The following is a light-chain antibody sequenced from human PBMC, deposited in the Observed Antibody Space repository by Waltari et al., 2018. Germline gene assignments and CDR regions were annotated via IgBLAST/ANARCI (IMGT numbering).Light chain of an antibody. CDR1: SSDVGRYNL. J-gene: IGLJ3*02. Sequence: HSALTQPASVSGSPGQSITISCTGTSSDVGRYNLVSWYQQHPDKAPKLMIYEDSKRPSGVSNRFSGSKSGDTASRTIAGLQAEDEADYYCCSYAGSSTLLFGGGTKLTVL. V-gene: IGLV2-23*01. CDR2: EDS. CDR3: CSYAGSSTLL.